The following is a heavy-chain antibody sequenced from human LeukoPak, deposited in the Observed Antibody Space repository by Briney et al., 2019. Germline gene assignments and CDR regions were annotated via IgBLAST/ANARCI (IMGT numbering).Heavy chain of an antibody. D-gene: IGHD1-26*01. CDR1: GFIVSNNY. CDR2: IYSAGNT. V-gene: IGHV3-53*01. CDR3: ARTIVGSSYDAFDI. Sequence: GGSLRLSCAASGFIVSNNYMSWVRQAPGKGLEWVSIIYSAGNTYYLDSVEGRFTISRDNSKNTLYLQMNSLRVEDTAVYYCARTIVGSSYDAFDIWGQGTMVIVS. J-gene: IGHJ3*02.